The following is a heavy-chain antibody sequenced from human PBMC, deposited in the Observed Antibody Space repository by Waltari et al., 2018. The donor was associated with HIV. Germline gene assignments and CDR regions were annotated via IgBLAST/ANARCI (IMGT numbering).Heavy chain of an antibody. V-gene: IGHV3-7*01. J-gene: IGHJ6*02. D-gene: IGHD1-26*01. Sequence: EALLVESGGGVVKPGGSWGLSVEASKFWFGGNWMVGFRRASGKGLEWGAKINQDATKKNYAESVKGRFSVSREKGKYSVVLEMNRLRVQDTAVYFCAGGDQWGIFLDSYYGLDVWGRGTTVIVSS. CDR3: AGGDQWGIFLDSYYGLDV. CDR1: KFWFGGNW. CDR2: INQDATKK.